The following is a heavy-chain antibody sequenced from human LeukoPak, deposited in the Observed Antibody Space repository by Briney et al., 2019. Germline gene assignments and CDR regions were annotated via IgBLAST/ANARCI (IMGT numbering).Heavy chain of an antibody. CDR2: ISGSGGNT. V-gene: IGHV3-23*01. D-gene: IGHD2-15*01. Sequence: GGSLRLSCAASGFTFSTYAMNWVRQAPGKGLEGVSIISGSGGNTFYADAVKGRFTISRDNSINTLYLQMNNLRDDDTAVYYCAKDPPCSGGTCYGYFESWGQGTLVTVSS. CDR3: AKDPPCSGGTCYGYFES. CDR1: GFTFSTYA. J-gene: IGHJ4*02.